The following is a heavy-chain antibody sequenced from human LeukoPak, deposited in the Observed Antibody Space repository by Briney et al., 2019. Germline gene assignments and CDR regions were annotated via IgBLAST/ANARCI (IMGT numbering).Heavy chain of an antibody. CDR3: ADLGLVVIGAFDI. J-gene: IGHJ3*02. CDR2: IYYSGST. V-gene: IGHV4-39*01. Sequence: SETLSLTCIVSAGSISSSSYYWGRIRQPPGKGLEWIVSIYYSGSTYYNPSLKSRVTISVETPKNQFYLKLRSVRDVDTPGYNCADLGLVVIGAFDIWGQGTMVTVSS. D-gene: IGHD3-22*01. CDR1: AGSISSSSYY.